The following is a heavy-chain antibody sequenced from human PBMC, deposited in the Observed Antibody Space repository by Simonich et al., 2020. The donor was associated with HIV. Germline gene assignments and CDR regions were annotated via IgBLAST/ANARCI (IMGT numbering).Heavy chain of an antibody. V-gene: IGHV4-59*08. J-gene: IGHJ5*02. CDR2: IYDSGST. D-gene: IGHD4-17*01. CDR1: GGSISSYY. Sequence: QVQLQESGPGLVKPSETLSLTCTVSGGSISSYYWSWIRQPPGKGLEWIGYIYDSGSTNYNPSLKSRVTISGDTSKNQFSLKLSSVTAADTAVYYCARNYGDYGVYWFDPWGQGTLVTVSS. CDR3: ARNYGDYGVYWFDP.